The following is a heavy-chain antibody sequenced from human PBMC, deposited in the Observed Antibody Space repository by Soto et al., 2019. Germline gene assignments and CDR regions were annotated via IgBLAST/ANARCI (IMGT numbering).Heavy chain of an antibody. V-gene: IGHV3-23*01. CDR2: ISGSGGST. J-gene: IGHJ3*02. D-gene: IGHD6-19*01. CDR3: AKDALAVAGTRDAFDS. Sequence: EVQLLESGGGLVQPGGSLRLSCAASGFTFSSYAMSWVRQAPGKGLAWVSAISGSGGSTYYADSVKGRFTISRDKSKNKLYRQMHSLRAEDTAVYYCAKDALAVAGTRDAFDSWGQGTMVTVSS. CDR1: GFTFSSYA.